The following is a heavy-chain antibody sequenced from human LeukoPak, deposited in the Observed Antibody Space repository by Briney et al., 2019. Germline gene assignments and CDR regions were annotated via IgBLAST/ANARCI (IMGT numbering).Heavy chain of an antibody. CDR3: ARDRRYYYDSSGYSGWFDP. V-gene: IGHV3-48*04. D-gene: IGHD3-22*01. J-gene: IGHJ5*02. CDR2: ISSGTSTI. Sequence: GGSLRLSCVASGFTFSSYGMNWVRQAPGKGLEWVSYISSGTSTIYYADSVKGRFTISRDNAKNSLYLQMNSLRAEDTAVYYCARDRRYYYDSSGYSGWFDPWGQGTLVTVSS. CDR1: GFTFSSYG.